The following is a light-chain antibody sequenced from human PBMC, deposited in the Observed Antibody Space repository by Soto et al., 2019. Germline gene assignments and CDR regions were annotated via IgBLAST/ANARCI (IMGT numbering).Light chain of an antibody. CDR1: NIGSKS. CDR2: DDR. J-gene: IGLJ2*01. V-gene: IGLV3-21*02. CDR3: QEWDSTLDQWI. Sequence: SYELTQPPSVSVAPGQTATITCGGGNIGSKSVHWYQQRPGQAPVLVVYDDRDRPSGIPDRFSGSNSGNTATLTISRVEVGDEAEYHCQEWDSTLDQWIFGGGTKVTVL.